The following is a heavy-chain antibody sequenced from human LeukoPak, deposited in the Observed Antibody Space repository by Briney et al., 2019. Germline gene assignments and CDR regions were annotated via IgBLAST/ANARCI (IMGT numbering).Heavy chain of an antibody. D-gene: IGHD2-21*01. Sequence: GRSLRLSCAASGFTFSSYAIHWVRQTPGKGLEWVAFMSYDGSNKYYADSVKGRFAISRDNSKITLYLQMNSLRVEDTAVYYCARDLPIPKYGMDVRGQGTTVTVSS. CDR1: GFTFSSYA. J-gene: IGHJ6*02. V-gene: IGHV3-30*09. CDR3: ARDLPIPKYGMDV. CDR2: MSYDGSNK.